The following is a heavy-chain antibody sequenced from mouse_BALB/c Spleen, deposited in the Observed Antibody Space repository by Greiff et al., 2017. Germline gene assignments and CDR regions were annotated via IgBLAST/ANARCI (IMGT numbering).Heavy chain of an antibody. D-gene: IGHD1-1*01. CDR2: ISSGSSTI. Sequence: EVMLVESGGGLVQPGGSRKLSCAASGFTFSSFGMHWVRQAPEKGLEWVAYISSGSSTIYSADTVTGRFTISRDNPKNTLFLQMPSLRSEDTAMYYCAISNYYGSSYYFAYWGQGTTLTVSA. V-gene: IGHV5-17*02. J-gene: IGHJ2*01. CDR3: AISNYYGSSYYFAY. CDR1: GFTFSSFG.